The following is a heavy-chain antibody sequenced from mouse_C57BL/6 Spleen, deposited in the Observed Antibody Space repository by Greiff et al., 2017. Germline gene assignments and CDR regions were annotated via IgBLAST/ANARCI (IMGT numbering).Heavy chain of an antibody. V-gene: IGHV1-26*01. D-gene: IGHD1-1*01. CDR1: GYTFTDYY. J-gene: IGHJ3*01. Sequence: SGPELVKPGASVKISCKASGYTFTDYYMNWVKQSHGKSLEWIGDINPNNGGTSYNQKFKGKATLTVDKSSSTAYMELRSLTSEDSAVYYCASHYCSSYAWFAYWGQGTLVTVSA. CDR2: INPNNGGT. CDR3: ASHYCSSYAWFAY.